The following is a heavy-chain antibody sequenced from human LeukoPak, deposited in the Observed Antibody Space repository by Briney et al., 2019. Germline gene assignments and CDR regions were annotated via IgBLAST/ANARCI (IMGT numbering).Heavy chain of an antibody. J-gene: IGHJ4*02. CDR1: GYTFTSYY. CDR3: ARESNLPTGYYDILTGYSLFDY. Sequence: GASVKVSCKASGYTFTSYYMHWVRQAPGQGLEWMGIINPSGGSTSYAQKFQGRVTMTRDTSTGTVYMELSSLRSEDTAVYYCARESNLPTGYYDILTGYSLFDYWGQGTLVTVSS. D-gene: IGHD3-9*01. V-gene: IGHV1-46*01. CDR2: INPSGGST.